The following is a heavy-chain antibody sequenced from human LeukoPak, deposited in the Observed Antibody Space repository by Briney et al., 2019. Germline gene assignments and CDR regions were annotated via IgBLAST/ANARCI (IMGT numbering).Heavy chain of an antibody. CDR2: INPSGGST. CDR1: GYTFTSYY. D-gene: IGHD4-17*01. CDR3: ARGGNDYGDTPRFHP. J-gene: IGHJ5*02. V-gene: IGHV1-46*01. Sequence: ASVKVSCKASGYTFTSYYMHWVRQAPGQGLEWMGIINPSGGSTSYAQKFQGRVTMTRDTSTSTVYMELSSLRSEDTAVYYCARGGNDYGDTPRFHPWGQGTLVTVSS.